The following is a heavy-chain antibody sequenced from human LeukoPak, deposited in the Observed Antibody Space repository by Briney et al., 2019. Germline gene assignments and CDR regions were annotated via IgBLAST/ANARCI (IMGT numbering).Heavy chain of an antibody. D-gene: IGHD6-19*01. CDR2: ISYDGSNK. CDR1: GFTFSSYA. CDR3: ARDWVKMAGIGSFDY. J-gene: IGHJ4*02. V-gene: IGHV3-30-3*01. Sequence: GVSLRLSCAASGFTFSSYAMHWVRQAPGKGLEWVAVISYDGSNKYYADSVKGRFTISRDNSKNTLYLQMNSLRAEDTAVYYCARDWVKMAGIGSFDYWGQGTLVTVSS.